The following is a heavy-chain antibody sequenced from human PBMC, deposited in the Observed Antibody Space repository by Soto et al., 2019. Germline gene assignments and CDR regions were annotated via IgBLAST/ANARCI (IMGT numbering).Heavy chain of an antibody. CDR1: GFTFSSYA. J-gene: IGHJ5*02. CDR3: AKVRKGDYDFWSGYYAADNWFDP. V-gene: IGHV3-23*01. CDR2: ISGSGGST. D-gene: IGHD3-3*01. Sequence: GGSLRLSCAASGFTFSSYAMSWVRQAPGKGLEWVSAISGSGGSTYYADSVKGRFTISRDNSKNTLYLQMNSLRAEDTAVYYCAKVRKGDYDFWSGYYAADNWFDPWGQGTLVTVSS.